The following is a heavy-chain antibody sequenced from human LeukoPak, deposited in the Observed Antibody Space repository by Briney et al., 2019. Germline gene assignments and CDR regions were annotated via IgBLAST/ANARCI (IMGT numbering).Heavy chain of an antibody. D-gene: IGHD2-2*02. CDR2: IYYSGST. CDR3: ARGLRYCSSTSCYNYFDY. CDR1: GGSISSYY. V-gene: IGHV4-59*01. J-gene: IGHJ4*02. Sequence: SETLSLTCIVSGGSISSYYWSWIRQPPGKGLEWIGYIYYSGSTNYNPSLKSRVTISVDTSKNQFSLKLSSVTAADTAVYYCARGLRYCSSTSCYNYFDYWGQGTLVTVSS.